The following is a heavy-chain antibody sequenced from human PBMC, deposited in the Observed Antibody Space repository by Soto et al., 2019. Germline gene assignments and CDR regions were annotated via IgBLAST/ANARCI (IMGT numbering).Heavy chain of an antibody. CDR3: ARDLTFLYSSSGRTWVDP. D-gene: IGHD6-13*01. J-gene: IGHJ2*01. CDR2: ISAYNGNT. Sequence: ASVKISCKSSGYTFTSYGISWVRQAPGQGLEWMGWISAYNGNTNYAQKLQGRATMTTDTSTSTAYMELRSLRSDVTAVYYCARDLTFLYSSSGRTWVDPRGR. V-gene: IGHV1-18*04. CDR1: GYTFTSYG.